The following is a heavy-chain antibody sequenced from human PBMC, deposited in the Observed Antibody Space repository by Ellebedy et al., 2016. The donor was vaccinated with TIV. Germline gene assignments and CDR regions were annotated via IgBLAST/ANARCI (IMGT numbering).Heavy chain of an antibody. CDR3: ARGRSGTYIHHAFDY. J-gene: IGHJ4*02. D-gene: IGHD2-2*02. V-gene: IGHV3-21*04. Sequence: PGGSLRLSCAASGFTFSSYSMNWVRQAPGKGLEWVSSISSSSSYIYYADSVKGRFTISRDNSRNTLYLQMNSLRAEDTAIYYCARGRSGTYIHHAFDYWGQGTLVTVSS. CDR2: ISSSSSYI. CDR1: GFTFSSYS.